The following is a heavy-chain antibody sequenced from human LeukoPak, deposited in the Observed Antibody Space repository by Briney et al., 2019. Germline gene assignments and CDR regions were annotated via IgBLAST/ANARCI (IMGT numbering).Heavy chain of an antibody. CDR3: AKDWGSSGWYNYFDP. D-gene: IGHD6-19*01. V-gene: IGHV3-9*01. CDR2: ISWNSGSI. J-gene: IGHJ5*02. CDR1: GFTFDDYA. Sequence: GGSLRLSCAASGFTFDDYAMHWVRQAPGKGLEWVSGISWNSGSIGYADSVKGRFTIFRDNSKNTLYLQMDSLRTEDTAVYYCAKDWGSSGWYNYFDPWGQGTLVTVSS.